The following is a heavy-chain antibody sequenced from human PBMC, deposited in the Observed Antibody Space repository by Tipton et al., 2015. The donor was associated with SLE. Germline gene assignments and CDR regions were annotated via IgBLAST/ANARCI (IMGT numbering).Heavy chain of an antibody. CDR3: ARGVDAGVDY. CDR1: GYSFTRYD. CDR2: MNPDSGNT. D-gene: IGHD7-27*01. J-gene: IGHJ4*02. Sequence: QSGPEVKKPGASVRVSCKASGYSFTRYDINWVRQATGQGLEWMGWMNPDSGNTGYAQKFEGRVTMTSNTSISTAYMELSSLTSEDTAVYYCARGVDAGVDYWGQGTLVTVSS. V-gene: IGHV1-8*01.